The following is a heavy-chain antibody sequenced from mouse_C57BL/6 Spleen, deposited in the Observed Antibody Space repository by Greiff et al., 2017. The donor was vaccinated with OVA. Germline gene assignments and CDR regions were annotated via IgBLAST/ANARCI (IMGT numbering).Heavy chain of an antibody. CDR2: INPGSGGT. CDR3: ARGYYGSSRGYFDV. V-gene: IGHV1-54*01. CDR1: GYAFTNYL. Sequence: QVHVKQSGAELVRPGTSVKVSCKASGYAFTNYLIEWVKQRPGQGLEWIGVINPGSGGTNYNEKFKGKATLTADKSSSTAYMQLSSLTSEDSAVYFCARGYYGSSRGYFDVWGTGTTVTVSS. J-gene: IGHJ1*03. D-gene: IGHD1-1*01.